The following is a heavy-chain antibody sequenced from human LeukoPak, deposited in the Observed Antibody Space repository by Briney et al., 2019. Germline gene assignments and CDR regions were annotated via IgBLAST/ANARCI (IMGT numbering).Heavy chain of an antibody. J-gene: IGHJ4*02. D-gene: IGHD1-7*01. V-gene: IGHV1-18*01. Sequence: ASVKVSCKASGYTFTNYDINWVRQAPGQGLEWMGWISAYIGNTYYAQKFQGRVTMTTDTSTTTAYMELRSLRSDDTAVYYCARKYNWNYGGYFDYWGQGTLVTVSS. CDR3: ARKYNWNYGGYFDY. CDR1: GYTFTNYD. CDR2: ISAYIGNT.